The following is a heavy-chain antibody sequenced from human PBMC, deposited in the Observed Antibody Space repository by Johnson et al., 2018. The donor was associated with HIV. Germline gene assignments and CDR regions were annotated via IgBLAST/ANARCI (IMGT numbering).Heavy chain of an antibody. CDR1: GFTFSSYW. Sequence: VQVVESGGGLVQPGGSLRLSCAASGFTFSSYWMSWVRQAPGKGLEWVANIKQDGSEKYYVDSVKGRFTISRDNAKNSLYLQMNSLRAGDTAVDYCARGLGSYSSGYPMLDAFDIWGQGTMVTVSS. D-gene: IGHD3-22*01. CDR3: ARGLGSYSSGYPMLDAFDI. J-gene: IGHJ3*02. V-gene: IGHV3-7*02. CDR2: IKQDGSEK.